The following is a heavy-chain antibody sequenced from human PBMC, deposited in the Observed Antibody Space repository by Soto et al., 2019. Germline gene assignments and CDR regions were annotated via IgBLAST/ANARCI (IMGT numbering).Heavy chain of an antibody. D-gene: IGHD1-26*01. CDR1: GFTFSDYY. CDR2: ISSSSSYT. J-gene: IGHJ4*02. Sequence: QVQLVESGGGLVKPGGSLRLSCAASGFTFSDYYMSWIRQAPGKGLEWVSYISSSSSYTNYADSVKGRFTISRDNAKNSLYLQMNSRRAEDTAVYYCASRYSGSYYNYWGQGTLVTVSS. CDR3: ASRYSGSYYNY. V-gene: IGHV3-11*05.